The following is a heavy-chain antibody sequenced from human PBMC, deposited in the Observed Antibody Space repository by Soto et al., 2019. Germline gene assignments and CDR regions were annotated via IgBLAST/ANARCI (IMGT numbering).Heavy chain of an antibody. J-gene: IGHJ4*02. CDR1: GFTVSSNY. Sequence: GGSLRLSCAASGFTVSSNYMSWVRQAPGKGLEWVSVIYSGGSTYYADSVKGRFTISRDNSKNTLYLQMNSLRAEDTAVYYCASAGYYYDSSGLFDYWGQGTLVTVSS. D-gene: IGHD3-22*01. CDR3: ASAGYYYDSSGLFDY. CDR2: IYSGGST. V-gene: IGHV3-53*01.